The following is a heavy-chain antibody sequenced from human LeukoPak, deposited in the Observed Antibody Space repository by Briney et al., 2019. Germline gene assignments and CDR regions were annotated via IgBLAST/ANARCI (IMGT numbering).Heavy chain of an antibody. J-gene: IGHJ4*02. D-gene: IGHD3-22*01. Sequence: ASVTVSCTASGYTFSNYTLNWVRQAPGQGLEWMGWIDTNTGNPTYAQGFIGRFVFSLDTSVTTAYLQISSLKTEDTAVYYCARGYDTTGYFSYWGRGTLVTVSS. CDR3: ARGYDTTGYFSY. CDR2: IDTNTGNP. V-gene: IGHV7-4-1*02. CDR1: GYTFSNYT.